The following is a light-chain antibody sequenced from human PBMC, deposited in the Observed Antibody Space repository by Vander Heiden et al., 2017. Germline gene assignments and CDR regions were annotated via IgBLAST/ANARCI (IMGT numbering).Light chain of an antibody. CDR2: AAS. CDR3: QQCYNIPWT. Sequence: DIQMTQSPSSLSASVGDRITITCRASQNINIFLNWYQQKPGKAPKLLIYAASSLQSGVPSRFSGSGSGTDFTLTISRLQPEDFATYSCQQCYNIPWTFGQGTKVEIK. V-gene: IGKV1-39*01. J-gene: IGKJ1*01. CDR1: QNINIF.